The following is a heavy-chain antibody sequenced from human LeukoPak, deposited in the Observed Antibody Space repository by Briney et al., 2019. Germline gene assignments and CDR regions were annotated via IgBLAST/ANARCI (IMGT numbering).Heavy chain of an antibody. Sequence: SQTLSLTCAISGDSVSSNSAAWNWIRQSPSRGLEWLGRTYCRSKWYNHYAVSVKSRITVNPDTSKNQFSLQLNSVTPEDTAVYYCVRDHCTGGNCYANWFDPWGQGTLVTVSS. CDR1: GDSVSSNSAA. D-gene: IGHD2-15*01. J-gene: IGHJ5*02. V-gene: IGHV6-1*01. CDR2: TYCRSKWYN. CDR3: VRDHCTGGNCYANWFDP.